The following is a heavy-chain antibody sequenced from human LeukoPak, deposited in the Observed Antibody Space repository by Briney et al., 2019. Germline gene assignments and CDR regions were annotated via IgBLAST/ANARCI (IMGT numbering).Heavy chain of an antibody. Sequence: PGGSLRLSCAASGFTFSDYYMSWIRQAPGKELEWVSYISSSGSTIYYADSVKGRFTISRDNAKNSLYLQMNSLRAEDTAVYYCARGVKYYDILTGYYNWFDPWGQGTLVTVSS. D-gene: IGHD3-9*01. CDR1: GFTFSDYY. CDR3: ARGVKYYDILTGYYNWFDP. J-gene: IGHJ5*02. CDR2: ISSSGSTI. V-gene: IGHV3-11*01.